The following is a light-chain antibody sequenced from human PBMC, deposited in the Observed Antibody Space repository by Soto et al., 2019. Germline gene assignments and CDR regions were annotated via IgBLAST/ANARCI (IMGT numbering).Light chain of an antibody. CDR2: GRS. V-gene: IGKV3D-15*01. CDR3: QQYTNWPIT. CDR1: QTVGRDY. J-gene: IGKJ5*01. Sequence: EMVMTQSPGTLSVSPGERATLSCRASQTVGRDYLAWYQHKPGQAPRLLIYGRSNRATGIPDRFSGSGSGTEFTLTISSVQPEDVAIYYCQQYTNWPITFGQWTRLELK.